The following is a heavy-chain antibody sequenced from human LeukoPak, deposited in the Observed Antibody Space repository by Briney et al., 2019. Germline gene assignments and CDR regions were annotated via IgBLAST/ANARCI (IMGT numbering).Heavy chain of an antibody. D-gene: IGHD6-13*01. V-gene: IGHV3-21*01. J-gene: IGHJ6*02. CDR3: ARVQSSSSWYVVRAYYYYGMDV. Sequence: GGSLRLSCAASGFTFSSYSMNWVRQAPGKGLEWVSCISTTSSYIYYADSVKGRFTISGDNAKNSLYLQMNSLRAEDTAVYYCARVQSSSSWYVVRAYYYYGMDVWGQGTTVTVSS. CDR1: GFTFSSYS. CDR2: ISTTSSYI.